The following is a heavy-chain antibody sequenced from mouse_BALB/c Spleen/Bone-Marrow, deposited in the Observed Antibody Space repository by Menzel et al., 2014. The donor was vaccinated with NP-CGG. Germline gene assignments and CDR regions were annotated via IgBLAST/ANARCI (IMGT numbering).Heavy chain of an antibody. V-gene: IGHV7-3*02. J-gene: IGHJ1*01. CDR1: GFTFTDYY. CDR2: IRNKAKGYTT. CDR3: ARDENVGIYWYFDV. Sequence: EVNVVESGGGSVQPGGSLRPSCAPSGFTFTDYYMSWVRQPPGKALEWLGFIRNKAKGYTTDYSASVKGRFTISRDNSQRILYLQMNTLRAEDSATYYCARDENVGIYWYFDVWGAGTTVIVSS.